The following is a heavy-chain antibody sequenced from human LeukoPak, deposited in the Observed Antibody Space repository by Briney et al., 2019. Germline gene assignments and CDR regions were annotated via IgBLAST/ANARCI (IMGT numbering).Heavy chain of an antibody. CDR3: ASLTHYYDNTDY. D-gene: IGHD3-22*01. Sequence: GGSLRLSCAASGFTFSSSWMHWVRQAPGKGLVWVSRISGDGTKTTYADSVKGRFTISRDNARNTLHLQMNNLGAEDTAVYYCASLTHYYDNTDYWGQGTLVTVSS. CDR1: GFTFSSSW. CDR2: ISGDGTKT. J-gene: IGHJ4*02. V-gene: IGHV3-74*01.